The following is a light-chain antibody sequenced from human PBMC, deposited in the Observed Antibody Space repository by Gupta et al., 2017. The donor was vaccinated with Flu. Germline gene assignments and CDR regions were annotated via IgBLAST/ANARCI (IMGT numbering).Light chain of an antibody. Sequence: DIQMTQSPSSLSASVGDRVTITCRASQSISSYLNWYQQKPGKAPKRLIYAASSLQSGVPSRFSGSGSGTDFTLTISSLQPEDFATYYCQQCYSTPRTFGQGTKVEIK. J-gene: IGKJ1*01. CDR1: QSISSY. CDR3: QQCYSTPRT. V-gene: IGKV1-39*01. CDR2: AAS.